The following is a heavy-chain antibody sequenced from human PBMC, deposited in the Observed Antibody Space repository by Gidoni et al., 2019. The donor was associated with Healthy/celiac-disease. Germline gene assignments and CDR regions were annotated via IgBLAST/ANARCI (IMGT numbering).Heavy chain of an antibody. CDR1: GFTVSSNY. CDR3: ARDPFLWFGSY. V-gene: IGHV3-53*04. D-gene: IGHD3-10*01. J-gene: IGHJ4*02. Sequence: AQLVESGGGLVQPGGSLRLSCAASGFTVSSNYMRWVRQAPGKGLEWVSVIYSDGSTYYADSVKGRFTISRHNSKNTLYLQMNSLRAEDTAVYDCARDPFLWFGSYWGQGTLVTVSS. CDR2: IYSDGST.